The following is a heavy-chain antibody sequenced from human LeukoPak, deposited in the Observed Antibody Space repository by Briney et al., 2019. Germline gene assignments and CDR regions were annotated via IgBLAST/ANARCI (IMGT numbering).Heavy chain of an antibody. J-gene: IGHJ5*02. Sequence: PGGSLRLSCVASGFAINTNYMNWVRQAPGKELEWVSITYFGGTTYYADSVKGRFTISRDNSKNTLYLQMNSLRADDTAVHYCARDSEGDGYNFDTWGRGTLVTVSS. V-gene: IGHV3-53*01. CDR1: GFAINTNY. CDR3: ARDSEGDGYNFDT. CDR2: TYFGGTT. D-gene: IGHD5-24*01.